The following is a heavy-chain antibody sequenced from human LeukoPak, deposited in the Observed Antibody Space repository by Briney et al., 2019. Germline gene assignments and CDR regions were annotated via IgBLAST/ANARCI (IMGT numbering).Heavy chain of an antibody. CDR2: INPGNGNT. D-gene: IGHD2-8*01. J-gene: IGHJ4*02. V-gene: IGHV1-3*01. Sequence: ASVKVSCKASGYSFASYAMHWVRQAPGQRLEWMGWINPGNGNTKYSQKFQGRVTITRDTSASTAYMELSSLRSEDTAVYYCARDRPPRCTNGVCYEYSEREFDYWGQGTLVTVSS. CDR1: GYSFASYA. CDR3: ARDRPPRCTNGVCYEYSEREFDY.